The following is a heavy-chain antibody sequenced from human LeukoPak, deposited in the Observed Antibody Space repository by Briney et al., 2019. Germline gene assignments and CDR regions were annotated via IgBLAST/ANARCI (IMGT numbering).Heavy chain of an antibody. D-gene: IGHD3-3*01. CDR1: GYTFTGYY. Sequence: ASVKVSCEASGYTFTGYYMHWVRQAPGQGLEWMGWINPNSGGTNYAQKFQGRVTMTRDTSISTAYMELSRLRSDDTAVYYCARDLGGITIFGVVIILDYWGQGTLVTVSS. CDR3: ARDLGGITIFGVVIILDY. CDR2: INPNSGGT. V-gene: IGHV1-2*02. J-gene: IGHJ4*02.